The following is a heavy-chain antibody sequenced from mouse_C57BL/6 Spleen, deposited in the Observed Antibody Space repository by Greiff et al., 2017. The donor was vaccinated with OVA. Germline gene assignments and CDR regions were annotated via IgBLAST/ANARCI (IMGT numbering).Heavy chain of an antibody. CDR2: INPNNGGT. V-gene: IGHV1-26*01. CDR1: GYTFTDYY. CDR3: ASRITTVVADWYFDV. Sequence: EVQLQQSGPELVKPGASVKISCKASGYTFTDYYMNWVKQSHGKSLEWIGDINPNNGGTSYNQKFKGKATLTVDKSSSTAYMELRSLTSEDSAVYYCASRITTVVADWYFDVWGTGTTVTVSS. D-gene: IGHD1-1*01. J-gene: IGHJ1*03.